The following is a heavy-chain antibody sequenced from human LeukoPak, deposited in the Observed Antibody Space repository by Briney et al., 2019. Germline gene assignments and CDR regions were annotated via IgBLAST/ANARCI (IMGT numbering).Heavy chain of an antibody. V-gene: IGHV4-34*01. CDR2: INDSGST. D-gene: IGHD2-15*01. J-gene: IGHJ3*02. CDR1: GGSFSGYY. CDR3: ARGGNIVVVVAADADDAFDI. Sequence: PSETLSLTCAVYGGSFSGYYWSWIRQPPGKGLEWIGEINDSGSTNYNPSLKSRVTISVDTSKNQFSLKLSSVTAADTAVYYCARGGNIVVVVAADADDAFDIWGQGTMVTVSS.